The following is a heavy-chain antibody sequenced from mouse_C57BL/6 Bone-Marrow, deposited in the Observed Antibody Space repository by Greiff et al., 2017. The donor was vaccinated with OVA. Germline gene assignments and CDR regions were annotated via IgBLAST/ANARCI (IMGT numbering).Heavy chain of an antibody. D-gene: IGHD1-1*01. J-gene: IGHJ3*01. Sequence: VQLQQSGPELVKPGASVKISCKASGYAFSSSWMNWVKQRPGKGLEWIGRIYPGDGDTNYNGKFKGKATLTADKSSSTAYMQLSSLTSEDSAVYFCARNYYGSSYAPWFAYWGQGALVTVSA. V-gene: IGHV1-82*01. CDR2: IYPGDGDT. CDR1: GYAFSSSW. CDR3: ARNYYGSSYAPWFAY.